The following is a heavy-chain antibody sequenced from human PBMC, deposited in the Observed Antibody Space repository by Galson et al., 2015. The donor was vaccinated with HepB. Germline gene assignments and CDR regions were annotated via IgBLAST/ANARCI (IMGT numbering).Heavy chain of an antibody. CDR1: GFTFRTSG. J-gene: IGHJ4*02. Sequence: SLRLSCAASGFTFRTSGMTWVRQAPGKGLEWVAVIGYRETYKHYADSVKGRFAISRDSAKNSVYLQMNSLRVEDTAVYYCARDASEWSRDYWGQGTLVAVSS. CDR2: IGYRETYK. CDR3: ARDASEWSRDY. V-gene: IGHV3-21*01. D-gene: IGHD3-3*01.